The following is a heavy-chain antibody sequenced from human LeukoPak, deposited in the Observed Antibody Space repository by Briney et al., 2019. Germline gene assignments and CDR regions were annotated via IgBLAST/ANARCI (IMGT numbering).Heavy chain of an antibody. J-gene: IGHJ2*01. CDR3: AREFYDSSVVWYFDL. D-gene: IGHD3-22*01. Sequence: ASVKVSCKASGYTFTSYYMHWVRQAPGQGLEWMGIINPSGGGASYAQKSQGRVGMTRDTSTSTIYMGSSSLRSEDTGVYYCAREFYDSSVVWYFDLWGRGTLVTVSS. CDR1: GYTFTSYY. V-gene: IGHV1-46*01. CDR2: INPSGGGA.